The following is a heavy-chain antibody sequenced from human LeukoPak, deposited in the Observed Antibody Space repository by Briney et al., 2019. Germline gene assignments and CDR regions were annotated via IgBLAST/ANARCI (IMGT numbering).Heavy chain of an antibody. J-gene: IGHJ4*02. CDR3: VRDPEALDY. CDR1: GFTFSSDS. Sequence: PGGSLRLSCIASGFTFSSDSMNWVRQAPGTGLEWVSYISRGGPTIHYADSVKGRFTISRDNAKNSLYLQMNSLRDEDTAVYYCVRDPEALDYWGQGTLVTVSS. V-gene: IGHV3-48*02. CDR2: ISRGGPTI.